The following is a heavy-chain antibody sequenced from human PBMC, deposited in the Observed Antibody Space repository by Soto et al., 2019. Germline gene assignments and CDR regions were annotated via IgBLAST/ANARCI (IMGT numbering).Heavy chain of an antibody. J-gene: IGHJ6*02. Sequence: QVQLVQSGAEVKKPGSSVKVSCKASGGTFSSYAISWVRQAPGQGLEWMGGIIPIFGTANYAQKFQGRVTITADESTSTAYMELRSLRSEDTAVYYCARRGGGYCSGGSCYPHYYYGMDVWGQGTTVTVSS. D-gene: IGHD2-15*01. CDR1: GGTFSSYA. V-gene: IGHV1-69*01. CDR3: ARRGGGYCSGGSCYPHYYYGMDV. CDR2: IIPIFGTA.